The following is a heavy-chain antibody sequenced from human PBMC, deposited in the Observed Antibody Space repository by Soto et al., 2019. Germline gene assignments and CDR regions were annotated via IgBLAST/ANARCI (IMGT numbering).Heavy chain of an antibody. V-gene: IGHV1-2*02. Sequence: SVKVCCKDSGYAVTGYYMNWVRQAHGQGLEWMGWINPNSGGTNYAQKFQGRVTMTRNTSISTAYMELSSLRSEDTAVYYCARVRYYYGSGSKTNWFDPWGQGTLVTVSS. D-gene: IGHD3-10*01. CDR1: GYAVTGYY. CDR2: INPNSGGT. J-gene: IGHJ5*02. CDR3: ARVRYYYGSGSKTNWFDP.